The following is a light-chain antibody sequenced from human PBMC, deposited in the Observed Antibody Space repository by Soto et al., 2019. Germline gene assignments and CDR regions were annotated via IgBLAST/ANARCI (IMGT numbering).Light chain of an antibody. Sequence: QSALTQPASVSGSPGQSITISCTGTSSDVGCYNYVSWYQQYPGKGPKLMIYDVSNRSSGVSNRFSGSKSGNTASLTISGLQAEDEADYYCTSYTTSSTLVFGTGTKVTVL. CDR3: TSYTTSSTLV. J-gene: IGLJ1*01. CDR2: DVS. V-gene: IGLV2-14*01. CDR1: SSDVGCYNY.